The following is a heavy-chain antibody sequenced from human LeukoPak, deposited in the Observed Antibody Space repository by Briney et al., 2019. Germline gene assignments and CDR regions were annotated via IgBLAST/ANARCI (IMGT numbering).Heavy chain of an antibody. CDR1: GFMFDDYA. CDR2: ISGDGVSS. J-gene: IGHJ4*02. CDR3: AREQFSHTSNYFDN. V-gene: IGHV3-43*02. D-gene: IGHD5-24*01. Sequence: GGSLRLFRAASGFMFDDYAMHWVRQVPGRGLEWVSLISGDGVSSFYADSVRGRFTISRDNNNNSLSLQMYSLTTEDTAFYYCAREQFSHTSNYFDNWGQGILVTVSS.